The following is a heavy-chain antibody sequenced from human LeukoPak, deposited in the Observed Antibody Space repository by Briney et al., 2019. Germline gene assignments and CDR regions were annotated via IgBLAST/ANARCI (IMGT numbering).Heavy chain of an antibody. D-gene: IGHD4-17*01. CDR2: IYTSGST. Sequence: SETLSLTCTVSGASINSGSYYWTWIRQPAGTGLEWIGRIYTSGSTNYNPSLKSRVTISLDTSKNHFSLKLDSVTAADTAFYYCARGNTVTTTSLDYWGRGTLVTVSS. J-gene: IGHJ4*02. CDR3: ARGNTVTTTSLDY. V-gene: IGHV4-61*02. CDR1: GASINSGSYY.